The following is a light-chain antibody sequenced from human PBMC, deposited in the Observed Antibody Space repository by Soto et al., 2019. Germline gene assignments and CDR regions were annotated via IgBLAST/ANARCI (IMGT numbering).Light chain of an antibody. V-gene: IGKV1-39*01. CDR2: TTS. Sequence: QLTQSPSSLSAYVGDRVTITCRASQSISTYLNWYLQKPGKAPNXLIYTTSILESGVPSRFSGSGSGTDFTLTISSLQPEDGATYVCQQRYSRPRTFGQGTKVDIK. J-gene: IGKJ1*01. CDR1: QSISTY. CDR3: QQRYSRPRT.